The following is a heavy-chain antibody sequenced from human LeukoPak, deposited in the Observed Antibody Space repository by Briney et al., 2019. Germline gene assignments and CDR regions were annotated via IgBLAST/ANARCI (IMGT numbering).Heavy chain of an antibody. CDR2: ISSTTTYI. D-gene: IGHD2-21*01. V-gene: IGHV3-21*01. J-gene: IGHJ4*02. CDR3: VRLLSYCYDY. CDR1: GFTFSSYN. Sequence: PGGSLRLSCAASGFTFSSYNMNWVRQAPGKGLEWVSSISSTTTYIYYADSVKGRFTISRDNAKNSLYLQMNSLRAEDTAVYYCVRLLSYCYDYWGQGTLVTVSS.